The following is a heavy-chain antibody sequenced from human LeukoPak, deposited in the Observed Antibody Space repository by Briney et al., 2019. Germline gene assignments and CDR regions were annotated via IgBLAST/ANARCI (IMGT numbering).Heavy chain of an antibody. CDR1: GGSISSYY. J-gene: IGHJ4*02. V-gene: IGHV4-59*12. CDR3: ARLTNGNPGDY. Sequence: SETLSLTCTVSGGSISSYYWSWIRQPPGKGLEWIGYIYYSGSTNYNPSLKSRVTISVDTSKNQFSLRLSSVTAADTAVYYCARLTNGNPGDYWGQGTLVTVSS. D-gene: IGHD2-8*01. CDR2: IYYSGST.